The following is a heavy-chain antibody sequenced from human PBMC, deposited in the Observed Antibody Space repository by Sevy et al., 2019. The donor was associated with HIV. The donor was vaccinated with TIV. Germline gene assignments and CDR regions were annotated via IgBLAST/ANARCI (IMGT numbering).Heavy chain of an antibody. J-gene: IGHJ4*02. CDR1: GGSISSSSYY. V-gene: IGHV4-39*01. D-gene: IGHD2-21*01. CDR3: ARHTSLLGSVYCGGDCCSLPFDY. Sequence: SETLSLTCTVSGGSISSSSYYWGWIRQPPGKGLEWIGSIYYSGSTYYNPSLKSRVTISVDTSKNQFSLKLSSVTAADTAVYYCARHTSLLGSVYCGGDCCSLPFDYWGQGTLVTVSS. CDR2: IYYSGST.